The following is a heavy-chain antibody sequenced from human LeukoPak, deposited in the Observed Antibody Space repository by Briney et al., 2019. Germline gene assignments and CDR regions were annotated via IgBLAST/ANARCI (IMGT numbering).Heavy chain of an antibody. D-gene: IGHD3-22*01. Sequence: GGSLRLSCAASGFIFSSYWMSWVRQAPGKGLEWVANIRQDGSEKYYVDSLKGRFTISRDNAKNSLYLQMNSLRAEDTAVYYCAREGQYFDSTGYYSSGDFDYWGQGTLVTVSS. V-gene: IGHV3-7*01. CDR1: GFIFSSYW. CDR3: AREGQYFDSTGYYSSGDFDY. CDR2: IRQDGSEK. J-gene: IGHJ4*02.